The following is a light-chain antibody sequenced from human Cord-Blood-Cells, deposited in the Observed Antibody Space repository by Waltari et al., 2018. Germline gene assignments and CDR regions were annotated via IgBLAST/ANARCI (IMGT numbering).Light chain of an antibody. Sequence: QSALTQPASVSGSPGQSITISCTGTSSAVGGYNYVSWYPQHPGKAPKLMIYDVSNRPSGVSNRFSGSKSGNTASPTISGLQAEDEADYYCSSYTSSSTWVFGGGTKLTVL. CDR1: SSAVGGYNY. V-gene: IGLV2-14*03. J-gene: IGLJ3*02. CDR2: DVS. CDR3: SSYTSSSTWV.